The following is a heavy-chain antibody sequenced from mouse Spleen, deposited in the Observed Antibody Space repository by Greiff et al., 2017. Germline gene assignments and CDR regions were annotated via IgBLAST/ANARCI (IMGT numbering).Heavy chain of an antibody. CDR1: GFTFSNYW. J-gene: IGHJ4*01. V-gene: IGHV6-3*01. CDR2: IRLKSDNYAT. D-gene: IGHD2-4*01. Sequence: DVMLVESGGGLVQPGGSMKLSCVASGFTFSNYWMNWVRQSPEKGLEWVAQIRLKSDNYATHYAESVKGRFTISRDDSKSSVYLQMNNLRAEDTGIYYCSTIYYDYLYYAMDYWGQGTSVTVSS. CDR3: STIYYDYLYYAMDY.